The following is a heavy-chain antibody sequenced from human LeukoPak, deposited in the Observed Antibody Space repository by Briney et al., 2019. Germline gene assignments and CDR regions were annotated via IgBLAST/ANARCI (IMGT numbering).Heavy chain of an antibody. CDR1: GFTFSSYA. J-gene: IGHJ4*02. Sequence: GGSLRLSCAASGFTFSSYAMSWVRQAPGKGLELVSAISGSGGSTYYADSVKGRVTISRDNSKNPLYLQMNRLRAEDTAVYYCAKLYARVTRYYFDYWGQGTLVTVSS. D-gene: IGHD4-23*01. V-gene: IGHV3-23*01. CDR2: ISGSGGST. CDR3: AKLYARVTRYYFDY.